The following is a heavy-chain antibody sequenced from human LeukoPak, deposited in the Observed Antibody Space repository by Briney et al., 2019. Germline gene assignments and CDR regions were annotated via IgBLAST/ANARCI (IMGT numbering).Heavy chain of an antibody. D-gene: IGHD3-3*01. Sequence: SETLSLTCTVSGGSISSYYWSWIRRPPGKGLEWIGYIYYSGSTNYNPSLKSRVTISVDTSKNQFSLKLSSVTAADTAVYYCARDFRFLEWPGGYGMDAWGQGTTVTVSS. CDR1: GGSISSYY. CDR2: IYYSGST. V-gene: IGHV4-59*01. CDR3: ARDFRFLEWPGGYGMDA. J-gene: IGHJ6*02.